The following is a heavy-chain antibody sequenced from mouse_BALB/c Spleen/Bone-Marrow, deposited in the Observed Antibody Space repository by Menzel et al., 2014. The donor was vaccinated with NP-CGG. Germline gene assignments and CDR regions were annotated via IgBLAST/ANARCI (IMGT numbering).Heavy chain of an antibody. CDR3: ARGYYGSSYYFDY. Sequence: VQLQQSGPELVKPGASVKMSCKASGYTFTDYVISWVKQRTGQGLEWIGEIYPGSGSTYYNEKFKGKATLTADKSSNKAYRQCRNLTSEDSAVYFCARGYYGSSYYFDYGGQGTTRTGSS. CDR1: GYTFTDYV. V-gene: IGHV1-77*01. J-gene: IGHJ2*01. CDR2: IYPGSGST. D-gene: IGHD1-1*01.